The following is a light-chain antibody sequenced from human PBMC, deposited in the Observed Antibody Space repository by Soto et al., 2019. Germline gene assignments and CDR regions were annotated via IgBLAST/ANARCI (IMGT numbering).Light chain of an antibody. Sequence: EIVLTQSPGTLSLSPGERATLSCRASQSVGNNYVAWYQQKPGQAPRLLIHDASSRATGIPDRCSGSGSGTDFTLTISRLELEDVAVYFCQQCATTALTFGQGTRVDIK. V-gene: IGKV3-20*01. CDR1: QSVGNNY. CDR2: DAS. J-gene: IGKJ1*01. CDR3: QQCATTALT.